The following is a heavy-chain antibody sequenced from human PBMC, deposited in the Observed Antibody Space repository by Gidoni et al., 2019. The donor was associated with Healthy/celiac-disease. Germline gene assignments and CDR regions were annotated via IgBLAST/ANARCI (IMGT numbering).Heavy chain of an antibody. D-gene: IGHD3-9*01. CDR2: ISAYNGNT. V-gene: IGHV1-18*01. Sequence: QVQLVQSGAEVKKPGASVKVSCKASGYTFTSYGISWVRQAPGQGLEWMGWISAYNGNTNYAQKLQGRVTMTTDTSTSTAYMELRSLRSDDTAVYYCARDREYYDILTGYRQHKPFDYWGQGTLVTVSS. J-gene: IGHJ4*02. CDR3: ARDREYYDILTGYRQHKPFDY. CDR1: GYTFTSYG.